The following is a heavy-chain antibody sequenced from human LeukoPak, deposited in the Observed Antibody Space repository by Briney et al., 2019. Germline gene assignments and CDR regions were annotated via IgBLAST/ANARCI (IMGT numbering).Heavy chain of an antibody. J-gene: IGHJ4*02. CDR1: GYTFTSYY. CDR2: INPNSGGT. CDR3: ASGFSVQMGSPLSYSDY. V-gene: IGHV1-2*02. D-gene: IGHD5/OR15-5a*01. Sequence: GASVKVSCKASGYTFTSYYMHWVRQAPGQGLEWMGWINPNSGGTYYAQKFQGRVTMTRDTSISTAYMELSRLRSDDTAVYYCASGFSVQMGSPLSYSDYWGQGTLVTVSS.